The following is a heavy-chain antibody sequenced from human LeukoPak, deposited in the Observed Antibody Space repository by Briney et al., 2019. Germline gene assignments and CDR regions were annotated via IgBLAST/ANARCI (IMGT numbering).Heavy chain of an antibody. V-gene: IGHV4-39*07. CDR2: IYYSGST. Sequence: SETLSLTCTVSGGSISSSSYYWGWIRQPPGKGLEWIGSIYYSGSTYYNPSLKSRVTISVDTSKNQFSLKLSSVTAADTAVYYCARDYYDSSGYYYDYWGQGTLVTVSS. J-gene: IGHJ4*02. CDR3: ARDYYDSSGYYYDY. D-gene: IGHD3-22*01. CDR1: GGSISSSSYY.